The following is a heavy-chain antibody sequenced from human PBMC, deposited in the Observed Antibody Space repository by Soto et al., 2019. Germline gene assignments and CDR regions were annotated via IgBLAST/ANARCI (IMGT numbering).Heavy chain of an antibody. V-gene: IGHV3-23*01. Sequence: PGGSLRLSCASSGFTFSSSGMSWVRQAPGKGLEWVSTISGHGDATYYGDSVKGRFIISRDNSKNTLYLQMNSLRAEDTAVYYCARVPDLDYCSKTSCLYYFDYWGQGALVTVSS. D-gene: IGHD2-2*01. CDR2: ISGHGDAT. CDR1: GFTFSSSG. J-gene: IGHJ4*02. CDR3: ARVPDLDYCSKTSCLYYFDY.